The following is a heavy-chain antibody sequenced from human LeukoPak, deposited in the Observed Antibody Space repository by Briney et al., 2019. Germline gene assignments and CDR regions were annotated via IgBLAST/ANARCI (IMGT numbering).Heavy chain of an antibody. CDR2: IYYSGST. D-gene: IGHD6-6*01. CDR3: ARDLKSSSSGIDY. Sequence: SETLSLTCTVSGGSISSSSYYWGWIRQPPGKGLEWIGSIYYSGSTYYNPSLKSRVTISVDTSKNQFSLKLSSVTAADTAVYYCARDLKSSSSGIDYWGQGTLVTISS. J-gene: IGHJ4*02. CDR1: GGSISSSSYY. V-gene: IGHV4-39*07.